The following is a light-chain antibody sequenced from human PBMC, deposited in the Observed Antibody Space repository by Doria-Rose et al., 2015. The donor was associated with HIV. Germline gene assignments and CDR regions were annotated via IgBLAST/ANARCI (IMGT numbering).Light chain of an antibody. Sequence: QSVLTQPPSVSGAPGQRVAISCTGSSSNIGAGFDVNWYQQFPGTAPKLLIHGNTNRPSGVRDRFSVSKSGTSASLAFMGLRAEDEADYYCHTSDSRLSVYVFRTETKVTVL. CDR3: HTSDSRLSVYV. J-gene: IGLJ1*01. CDR1: SSNIGAGFD. CDR2: GNT. V-gene: IGLV1-40*01.